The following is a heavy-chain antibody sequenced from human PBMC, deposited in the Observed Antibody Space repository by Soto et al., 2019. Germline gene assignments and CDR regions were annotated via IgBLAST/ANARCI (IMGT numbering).Heavy chain of an antibody. CDR3: ARSDWFDP. J-gene: IGHJ5*02. Sequence: GGSLRLSCAASGIRISDYWMSWVRQVPGKGPEWVSRIKNDGSVTSYADSVKGRFSISRDNAKNTLYLQMNSLRAEDTAVYYCARSDWFDPWGQGTLVTVSS. CDR1: GIRISDYW. V-gene: IGHV3-74*01. CDR2: IKNDGSVT.